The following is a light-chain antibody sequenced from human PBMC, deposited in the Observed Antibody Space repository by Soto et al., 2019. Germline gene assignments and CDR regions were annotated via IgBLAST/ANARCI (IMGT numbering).Light chain of an antibody. Sequence: QSVLTQPPSASGTPGQRVTVSCSGSNSNIGSNSVSWYRQVPGTAPKLLIYSNYQRPPGVPDRFSGSKSGTSASLAISGLQSEDEADYYCAAWDDSLSGPVFCGGTTLTVL. V-gene: IGLV1-44*01. CDR2: SNY. CDR3: AAWDDSLSGPV. CDR1: NSNIGSNS. J-gene: IGLJ2*01.